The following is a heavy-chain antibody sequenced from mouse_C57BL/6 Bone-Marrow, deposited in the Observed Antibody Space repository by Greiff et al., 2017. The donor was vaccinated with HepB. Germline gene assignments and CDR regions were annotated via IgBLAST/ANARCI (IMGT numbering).Heavy chain of an antibody. CDR3: TGDDSAGYVVSMDY. Sequence: VQLQQSGTVLARPGASVKMSCKTSGYTFTSYCMHWVKQRPGQGLEWMGAINPGNSDTSYNQKLKGKATLTADTSASTAYMELSSLTNEDPAVYYCTGDDSAGYVVSMDYWGQGTSVTVSS. CDR2: INPGNSDT. V-gene: IGHV1-5*01. D-gene: IGHD3-2*02. J-gene: IGHJ4*01. CDR1: GYTFTSYC.